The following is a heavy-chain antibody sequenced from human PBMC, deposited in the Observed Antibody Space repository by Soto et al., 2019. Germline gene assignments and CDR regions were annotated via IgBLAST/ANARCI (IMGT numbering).Heavy chain of an antibody. CDR2: ISYDGSNK. D-gene: IGHD1-1*01. Sequence: PGGSLRLSCAASGFTFSSYAMHWVRQAPGKGLEWVAVISYDGSNKYYADSVKGRFTISRDNSKNTLYLQMNSLRAEDTAVYYCASSLTAGTTGPNWFDPWGQGTLVTVSS. J-gene: IGHJ5*02. CDR1: GFTFSSYA. V-gene: IGHV3-30-3*01. CDR3: ASSLTAGTTGPNWFDP.